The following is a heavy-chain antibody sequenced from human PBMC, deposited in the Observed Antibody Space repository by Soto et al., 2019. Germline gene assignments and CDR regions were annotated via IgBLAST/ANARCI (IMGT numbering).Heavy chain of an antibody. J-gene: IGHJ5*02. CDR3: ARDSSYYYGSGLTPRGIDP. CDR1: GDSVSSNSAA. V-gene: IGHV6-1*01. D-gene: IGHD3-10*01. CDR2: TYYRSKWYN. Sequence: SQTLSLTCAISGDSVSSNSAAWNWIRQSPSRGLGWLGRTYYRSKWYNDYAVSVKSRITINPDTSKNQFSLQLNSVTPEDTAVYYCARDSSYYYGSGLTPRGIDPWGQGSVVTVSS.